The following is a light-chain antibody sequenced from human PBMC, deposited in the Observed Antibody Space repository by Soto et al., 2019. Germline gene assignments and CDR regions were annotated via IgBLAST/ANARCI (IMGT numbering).Light chain of an antibody. J-gene: IGKJ1*01. V-gene: IGKV1-39*01. Sequence: DIQMTQSPSSLSASVGDRVTITCRASQSISSYLNWYQQKPGKAPKLLIYAASSLQSGVQSRFSGSGSGTDFTLTISSLQPEDFATYYCQQSYSTPWAFGQGTLVEIK. CDR3: QQSYSTPWA. CDR1: QSISSY. CDR2: AAS.